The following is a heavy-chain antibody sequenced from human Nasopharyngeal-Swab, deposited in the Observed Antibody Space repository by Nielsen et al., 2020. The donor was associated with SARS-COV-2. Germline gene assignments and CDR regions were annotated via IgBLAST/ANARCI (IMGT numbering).Heavy chain of an antibody. CDR1: GFTFSSYS. CDR2: ISSSSSTI. CDR3: ARDKSGLLWFGELSP. V-gene: IGHV3-48*04. Sequence: GGSLRLSCAASGFTFSSYSMNWVRQAPGKGLEWVSYISSSSSTIYYADSVKGRFTISRDNAKNSLYLQMNSLRAEDTAVYYCARDKSGLLWFGELSPWGQGTLVTVSS. J-gene: IGHJ5*02. D-gene: IGHD3-10*01.